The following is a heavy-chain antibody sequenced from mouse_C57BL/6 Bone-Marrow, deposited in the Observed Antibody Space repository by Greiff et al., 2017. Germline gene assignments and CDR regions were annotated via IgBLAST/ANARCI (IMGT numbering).Heavy chain of an antibody. Sequence: QVQLQQPGAELVRPGSSVKLSCKASGYTFTSYWMHWVKQRPIQGLEWIGNIDPSDSETHYNQKFKDKATLTVDKSSSTAYMQLSSLTSEDSAVYYCAKIYDGSSYENYWGQGTTLTVSS. CDR1: GYTFTSYW. CDR3: AKIYDGSSYENY. D-gene: IGHD1-1*01. CDR2: IDPSDSET. V-gene: IGHV1-52*01. J-gene: IGHJ2*01.